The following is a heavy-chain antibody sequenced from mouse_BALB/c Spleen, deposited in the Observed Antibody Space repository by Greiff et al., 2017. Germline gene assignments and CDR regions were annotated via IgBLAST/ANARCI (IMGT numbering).Heavy chain of an antibody. J-gene: IGHJ4*01. Sequence: QVQLQQSGAELAKPGASVKMSCKASGYTFTSYWMHWVKQRPGQGLEWIGYINPSTGYTEYNQKFKDKATLTADKSSSTAYMQLSSLTSEDSAVYYCARKRYWAMDYWGQGTSVTVSS. CDR1: GYTFTSYW. CDR2: INPSTGYT. CDR3: ARKRYWAMDY. D-gene: IGHD2-14*01. V-gene: IGHV1-7*01.